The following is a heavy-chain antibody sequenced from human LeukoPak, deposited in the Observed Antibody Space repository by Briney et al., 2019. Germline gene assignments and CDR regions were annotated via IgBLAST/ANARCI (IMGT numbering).Heavy chain of an antibody. CDR2: ITSSSSYI. CDR3: ARVSGDYYHTVDY. Sequence: PGGSLRLSCAASGITFSSHAMTWVRQAPGRGLEWVSSITSSSSYIYYADSVKGRFTISRDNAKNSLYLQMNSLRVEDTAVYYCARVSGDYYHTVDYWGQGTLVTVSS. CDR1: GITFSSHA. J-gene: IGHJ4*02. V-gene: IGHV3-21*01. D-gene: IGHD4-17*01.